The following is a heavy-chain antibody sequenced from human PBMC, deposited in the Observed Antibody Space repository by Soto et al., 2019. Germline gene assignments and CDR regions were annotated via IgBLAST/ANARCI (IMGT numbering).Heavy chain of an antibody. D-gene: IGHD2-15*01. J-gene: IGHJ4*02. CDR3: ARAERVAFDY. Sequence: SETLSLTCAFSGGSIISGGYSWSWIRQPPGKGLEWIGYIYHSGSTYYNPSLKSRVTISVDRSKNQFSLKLSSVTAADTAVYYCARAERVAFDYWGQGTLVTVSS. CDR1: GGSIISGGYS. V-gene: IGHV4-30-2*01. CDR2: IYHSGST.